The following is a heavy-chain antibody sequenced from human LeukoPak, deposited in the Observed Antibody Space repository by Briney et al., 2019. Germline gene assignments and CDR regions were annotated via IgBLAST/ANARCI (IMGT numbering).Heavy chain of an antibody. CDR1: GYTFTSYG. Sequence: ASVKVSCKASGYTFTSYGISWVRQAPGQGLEWMGWISAYNGNTNYAQKLQGRVTMTTDTSTITAYMELRSLRSDDTAVYYCARVEGPAYGFWSRGSFDYWGQGTLVSVSS. J-gene: IGHJ4*02. V-gene: IGHV1-18*01. CDR3: ARVEGPAYGFWSRGSFDY. D-gene: IGHD3-3*01. CDR2: ISAYNGNT.